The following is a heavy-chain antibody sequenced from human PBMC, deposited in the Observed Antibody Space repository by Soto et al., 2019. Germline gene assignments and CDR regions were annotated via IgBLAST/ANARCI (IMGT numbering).Heavy chain of an antibody. CDR1: GFTFSSYE. V-gene: IGHV3-48*03. CDR2: ISSSGSTI. D-gene: IGHD6-13*01. Sequence: EVQLVESGGGLVQPGGSLRRSCAASGFTFSSYEMNWVRQAPGKGLEWVSYISSSGSTIYYADSVKGRFTISRDNAKNSLYLQMNSLRAEDTAVYYCARNLYYSSSWYSKYYYYYYGMDVWGQGTTVTVSS. J-gene: IGHJ6*02. CDR3: ARNLYYSSSWYSKYYYYYYGMDV.